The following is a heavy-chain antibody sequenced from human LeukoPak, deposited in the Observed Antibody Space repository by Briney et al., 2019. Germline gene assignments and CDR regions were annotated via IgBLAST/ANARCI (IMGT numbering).Heavy chain of an antibody. CDR2: INHSGST. D-gene: IGHD3-22*01. J-gene: IGHJ4*02. CDR3: ARGPRDYDSSGVLDS. CDR1: GGSFSGYY. Sequence: SETLSLTCAVYGGSFSGYYWSWIRQPPGKGLEWIGEINHSGSTNYNPSLKSRVTISVDTSKNQFSLKLSSVTAADTAVYYCARGPRDYDSSGVLDSWGQGTLATVSS. V-gene: IGHV4-34*01.